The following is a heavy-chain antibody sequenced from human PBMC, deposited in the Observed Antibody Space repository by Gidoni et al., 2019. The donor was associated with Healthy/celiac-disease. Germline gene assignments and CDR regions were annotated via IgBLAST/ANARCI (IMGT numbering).Heavy chain of an antibody. J-gene: IGHJ4*02. D-gene: IGHD1-26*01. Sequence: QVQLVESGGGVVQPGRSLRLSCAASGFTFSSYGMHWVRQAPGKGLEWVAVIGYDGSNKYYADSVKGRFTISRDNSKNTLYLQMNSLRAEDTAVYYCARGRWELPLDYWGQGTLVTVSS. V-gene: IGHV3-33*01. CDR3: ARGRWELPLDY. CDR1: GFTFSSYG. CDR2: IGYDGSNK.